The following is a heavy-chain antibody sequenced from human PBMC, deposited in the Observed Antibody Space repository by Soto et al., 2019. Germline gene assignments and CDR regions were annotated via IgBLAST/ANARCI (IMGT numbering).Heavy chain of an antibody. D-gene: IGHD3-10*01. CDR3: AKDRGRPDAFNF. V-gene: IGHV3-74*01. CDR2: IDNGGTNT. CDR1: GYNFGGLW. Sequence: GGSLRLSCAGWGYNFGGLWIHGVRQAPGKGLVWVSRIDNGGTNTVYADAVKGRFTISRDNAKHTLYLQMTSLTAEDTAVYYCAKDRGRPDAFNFWGQGTMVTVSS. J-gene: IGHJ3*01.